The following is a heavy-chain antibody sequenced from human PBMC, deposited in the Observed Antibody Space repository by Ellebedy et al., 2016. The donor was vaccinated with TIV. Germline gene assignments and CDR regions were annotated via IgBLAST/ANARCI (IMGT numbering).Heavy chain of an antibody. CDR3: ARDLGDSSGRTTYYSHYMDV. V-gene: IGHV3-33*01. CDR1: GFIFSNYG. CDR2: TWFAGSNK. D-gene: IGHD3-22*01. J-gene: IGHJ6*03. Sequence: GGSLRLXXAASGFIFSNYGMHWVRQAPGKGLEWVAVTWFAGSNKNYADSVKGRFTISRDNSKNILYLQMHSLRVEDTALYLCARDLGDSSGRTTYYSHYMDVWGKGTTVTVSS.